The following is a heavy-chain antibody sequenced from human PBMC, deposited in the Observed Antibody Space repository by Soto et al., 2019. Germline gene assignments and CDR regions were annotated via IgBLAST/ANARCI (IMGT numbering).Heavy chain of an antibody. J-gene: IGHJ3*02. CDR3: FADPILRGIALAPRGSAFDI. D-gene: IGHD6-13*01. CDR1: GFTFSSYG. CDR2: IWYDGSNK. V-gene: IGHV3-33*01. Sequence: ESGGGVVQPGRSLRLSCAASGFTFSSYGMHWVRQAPGKGLEWVAVIWYDGSNKYYADSVKGRFTISRDNSKNTLYLQMNSLRAEDTAVYYCFADPILRGIALAPRGSAFDIWGQGTMVTVSS.